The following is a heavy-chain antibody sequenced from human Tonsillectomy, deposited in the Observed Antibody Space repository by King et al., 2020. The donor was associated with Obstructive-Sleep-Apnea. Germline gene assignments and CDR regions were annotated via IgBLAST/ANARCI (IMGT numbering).Heavy chain of an antibody. CDR2: ISSSCTYI. D-gene: IGHD3-3*01. J-gene: IGHJ3*02. CDR3: ARSQYYDLPDDAFDI. V-gene: IGHV3-21*01. Sequence: QLVQSGGGLVKPGGSLRLSCAASRFIFSSYSMNWVRQAPGKGLEWVASISSSCTYIYYADSVKGRFTISRDNAKNSLFLQMNSLRAEDTAMYYCARSQYYDLPDDAFDIWAKGQWSPSLQ. CDR1: RFIFSSYS.